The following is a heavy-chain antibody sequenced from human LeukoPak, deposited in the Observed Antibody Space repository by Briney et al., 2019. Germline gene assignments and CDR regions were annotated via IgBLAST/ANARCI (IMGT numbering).Heavy chain of an antibody. D-gene: IGHD3-3*01. CDR2: INPNSGGT. J-gene: IGHJ5*02. V-gene: IGHV1-2*02. CDR3: ARAPLRASYYDFWSGYPPENNWFDP. CDR1: GYTFTGYY. Sequence: GASVKVSCKASGYTFTGYYMHWVRQAPGQGLEWMGWINPNSGGTNYAQKFQGRVTMTRDTSISTAYMELSRLRSDDTAVYYCARAPLRASYYDFWSGYPPENNWFDPWGQGTLVTVSS.